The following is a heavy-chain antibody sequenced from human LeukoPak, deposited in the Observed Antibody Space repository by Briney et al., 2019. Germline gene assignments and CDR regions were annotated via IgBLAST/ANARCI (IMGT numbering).Heavy chain of an antibody. CDR2: ISAYNGNT. CDR3: ARVGVVAGTGYYIDY. Sequence: ASVKVSCKASGYTFTSYGISWVRQAPGQGLEWMGWISAYNGNTNYAQKLQGRVTMTTDTSTSTAYMELRSLRSDDTAVYYCARVGVVAGTGYYIDYWGQGTLVTVSS. J-gene: IGHJ4*02. D-gene: IGHD6-19*01. CDR1: GYTFTSYG. V-gene: IGHV1-18*01.